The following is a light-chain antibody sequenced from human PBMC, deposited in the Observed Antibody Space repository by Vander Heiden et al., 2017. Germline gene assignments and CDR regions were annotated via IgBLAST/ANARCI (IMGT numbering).Light chain of an antibody. CDR2: END. V-gene: IGLV1-47*01. J-gene: IGLJ2*01. CDR1: SSNIGRNY. CDR3: AAWDDSLSGHVV. Sequence: QSVLTHPPSASGTPGQRVTICCSGSSSNIGRNYVYWYQQLPGTAPKLLIYENDQRPSGVPDRFSGSKSGTSASLAISGPLSEDETDYYCAAWDDSLSGHVVFGGGTKLTVL.